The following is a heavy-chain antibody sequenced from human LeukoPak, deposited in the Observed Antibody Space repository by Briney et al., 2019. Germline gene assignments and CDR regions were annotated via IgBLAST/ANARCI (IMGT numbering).Heavy chain of an antibody. CDR3: ARGDGYNVFDY. D-gene: IGHD5-24*01. Sequence: GGSLRLSCAASGFTFSSYAMHWVRQAPGKGLEWVALISYDGSNKYYADSVKGRFTISRDNSKNTLYLQMNSLRAEDTAVYYCARGDGYNVFDYWGQGTLVTVSS. J-gene: IGHJ4*02. V-gene: IGHV3-30-3*01. CDR1: GFTFSSYA. CDR2: ISYDGSNK.